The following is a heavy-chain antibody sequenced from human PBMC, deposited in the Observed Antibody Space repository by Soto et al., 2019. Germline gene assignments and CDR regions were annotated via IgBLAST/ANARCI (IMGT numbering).Heavy chain of an antibody. CDR2: INPGGGST. D-gene: IGHD3-3*01. CDR1: GYTFTSYY. J-gene: IGHJ6*02. V-gene: IGHV1-46*01. Sequence: ASVKVSCKASGYTFTSYYMHWVRQAPGQGLEWMGIINPGGGSTSYAQKFQGRVTMTRDTSTSTVYMELSSLRSEDTAVYYCAINGITIFGVVNYYYYYGMDVWGQGTTVTVSS. CDR3: AINGITIFGVVNYYYYYGMDV.